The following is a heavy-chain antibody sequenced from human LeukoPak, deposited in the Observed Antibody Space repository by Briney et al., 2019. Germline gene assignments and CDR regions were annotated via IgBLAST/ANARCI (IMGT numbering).Heavy chain of an antibody. V-gene: IGHV4-4*07. CDR2: IYTSGST. Sequence: PSETLSLTCTVSGGSISSYYWSWIRQSAGKGLERIGRIYTSGSTNYNPSLKSRVTMSVDTSKNQFSLKLSSVTAADTAVYYCARNGGSGTYYDGSFDYWGQGTLVTVSS. D-gene: IGHD1-26*01. J-gene: IGHJ4*02. CDR3: ARNGGSGTYYDGSFDY. CDR1: GGSISSYY.